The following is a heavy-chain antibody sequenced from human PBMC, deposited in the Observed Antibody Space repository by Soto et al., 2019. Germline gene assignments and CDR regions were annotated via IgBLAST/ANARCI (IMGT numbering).Heavy chain of an antibody. J-gene: IGHJ3*02. CDR3: ARHLRYGSGADI. CDR1: SASLSSSTYY. V-gene: IGHV4-39*01. CDR2: IYYSGNT. Sequence: SETLSLTCSVSSASLSSSTYYWSWIRQPPGRGPEWIGSIYYSGNTYYKPSLKSRVSISIDTSRNQFSLKLTSVTAMYYCARHLRYGSGADIWGQGTMVTVS. D-gene: IGHD3-10*01.